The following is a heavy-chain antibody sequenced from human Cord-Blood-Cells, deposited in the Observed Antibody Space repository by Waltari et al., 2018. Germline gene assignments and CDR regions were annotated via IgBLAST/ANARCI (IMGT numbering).Heavy chain of an antibody. CDR2: INPRRGGT. V-gene: IGHV1-2*02. J-gene: IGHJ3*02. CDR1: GYTFTGYY. Sequence: QVQLVQSGAEVKKPGASVKVSCKASGYTFTGYYMHWVRQGPGQGLEVMGVINPRRGGTNYAQKFQGRGTMTRDTSISTAYMELSRLRSDDTAVYYCAGSSGDGDAFDIWGQGTMVTVSS. D-gene: IGHD7-27*01. CDR3: AGSSGDGDAFDI.